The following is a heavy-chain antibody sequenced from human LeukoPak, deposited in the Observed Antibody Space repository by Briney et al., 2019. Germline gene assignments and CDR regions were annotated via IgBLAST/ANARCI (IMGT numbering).Heavy chain of an antibody. J-gene: IGHJ4*02. CDR2: ISSSSSYI. CDR1: GFTFSSYS. Sequence: GGSLRLSCAASGFTFSSYSMNWVRQAPGKGLEWVSSISSSSSYIYYAGSVKGRFTISRDNAKNSLYLQMNSLRAEDTAVYYCAKAVGATDYWGQGTLVTVSS. V-gene: IGHV3-21*01. CDR3: AKAVGATDY. D-gene: IGHD1-26*01.